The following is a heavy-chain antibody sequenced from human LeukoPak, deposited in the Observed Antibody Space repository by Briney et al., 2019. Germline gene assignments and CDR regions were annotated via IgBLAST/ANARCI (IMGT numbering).Heavy chain of an antibody. Sequence: GGSLRLSCAASGSTFRSYGMHWVRQAPGKGLERAAVISFDGSDKYFADSVKGRFTISRDNSKNTLYLQMNSLRAEDTAVYYCAKSSPILRYFDWLSGMDYWGQGTLVTVSS. D-gene: IGHD3-9*01. CDR1: GSTFRSYG. J-gene: IGHJ4*02. CDR3: AKSSPILRYFDWLSGMDY. CDR2: ISFDGSDK. V-gene: IGHV3-30*18.